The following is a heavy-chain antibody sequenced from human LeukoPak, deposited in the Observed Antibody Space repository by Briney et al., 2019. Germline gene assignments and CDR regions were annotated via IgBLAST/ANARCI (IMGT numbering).Heavy chain of an antibody. CDR1: GFTFSSYN. CDR2: ISSSSSYI. J-gene: IGHJ4*02. CDR3: ARDLSVGAKPDLGFDY. D-gene: IGHD1-26*01. Sequence: GESLRLSCAASGFTFSSYNMNWVRQAPGKGLEWVSSISSSSSYIYYADSVKGRFTISRDNAKNSLHLQMISLRAEDTAVYYCARDLSVGAKPDLGFDYWGQGTLVTVSS. V-gene: IGHV3-21*01.